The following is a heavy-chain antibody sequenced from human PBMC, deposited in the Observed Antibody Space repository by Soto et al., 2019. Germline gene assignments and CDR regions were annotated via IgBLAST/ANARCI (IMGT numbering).Heavy chain of an antibody. CDR2: IYYSGST. Sequence: SETLSLTCTVSGGSISSYYWSWIRQPPGKGLEWIGYIYYSGSTNYNPSLKSRVTISVDTSKNQFSLKLSSVTAADTAVYYCARVPYSSSSFNYYMDVWGKGTTVTVSS. V-gene: IGHV4-59*01. CDR1: GGSISSYY. D-gene: IGHD6-6*01. J-gene: IGHJ6*03. CDR3: ARVPYSSSSFNYYMDV.